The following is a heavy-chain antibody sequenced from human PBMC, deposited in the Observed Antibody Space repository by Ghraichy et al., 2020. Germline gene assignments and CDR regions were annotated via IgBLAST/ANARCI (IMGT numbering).Heavy chain of an antibody. CDR1: GFTFSSYA. Sequence: GGSLRLSCAASGFTFSSYAMNWVRQAPGKGLEWDSAISGSGGSTFYAGSVKGRFTISRDNSKNTLYLQMNSLRAEDTAVYYCAKGLWFGELSAFDIWGQGTMVTVSS. V-gene: IGHV3-23*01. CDR3: AKGLWFGELSAFDI. J-gene: IGHJ3*02. CDR2: ISGSGGST. D-gene: IGHD3-10*01.